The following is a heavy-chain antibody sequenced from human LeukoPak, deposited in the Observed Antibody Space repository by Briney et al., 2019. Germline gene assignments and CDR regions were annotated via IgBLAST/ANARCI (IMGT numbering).Heavy chain of an antibody. Sequence: GGSLRLSCAASGFTFSSYAMSWVRQAPGKGLEWVSAISGSGGSTYYADSVKGRFTISRDNSKNTLYLQMNSLRAEDTAVCYCAKDSIRTYSGHPSWGQGTLVTVSS. V-gene: IGHV3-23*01. CDR3: AKDSIRTYSGHPS. J-gene: IGHJ4*02. D-gene: IGHD5-12*01. CDR2: ISGSGGST. CDR1: GFTFSSYA.